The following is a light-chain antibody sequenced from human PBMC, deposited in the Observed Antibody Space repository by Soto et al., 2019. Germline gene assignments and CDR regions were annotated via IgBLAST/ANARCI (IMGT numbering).Light chain of an antibody. J-gene: IGLJ1*01. CDR2: EGT. Sequence: SALTQPSSVSGSPGQSITISCTGTRSDVGSYNLVSWYQQHPGKAPKLMIYEGTKRPSGVSNRFSASKSGNTASLTISGLQPEDEADYYCCSYAGSSSYVFGTGTKVTVL. V-gene: IGLV2-23*01. CDR1: RSDVGSYNL. CDR3: CSYAGSSSYV.